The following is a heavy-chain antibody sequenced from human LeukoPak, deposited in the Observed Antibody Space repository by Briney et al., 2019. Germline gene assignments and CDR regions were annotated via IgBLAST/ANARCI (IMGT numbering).Heavy chain of an antibody. J-gene: IGHJ4*02. CDR1: GFTFSSYA. Sequence: GGSLRLSCAASGFTFSSYAMSWVRQAPGKGLEWVSAISGSGVTTYYADFVKGRFTISRDNSKNTLYLQMNSLRAEDTALYYCAKDRDYYLVGFFDYWGQGTLVTVSS. CDR3: AKDRDYYLVGFFDY. V-gene: IGHV3-23*01. CDR2: ISGSGVTT. D-gene: IGHD3-10*01.